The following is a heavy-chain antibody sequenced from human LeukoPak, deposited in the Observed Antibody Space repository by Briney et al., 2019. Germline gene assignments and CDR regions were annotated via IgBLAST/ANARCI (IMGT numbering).Heavy chain of an antibody. D-gene: IGHD3-10*01. Sequence: PGGSLRLSCAASGFTFSSYWMSWVRQAPGKGLEWVANIKQDGSEKYYVDSVKGRFTISRDNAKNSLYLQMNSLRAEDTAVYYCARVRLPSGHAFDIWGQGTMVTVSS. V-gene: IGHV3-7*01. CDR3: ARVRLPSGHAFDI. CDR2: IKQDGSEK. CDR1: GFTFSSYW. J-gene: IGHJ3*02.